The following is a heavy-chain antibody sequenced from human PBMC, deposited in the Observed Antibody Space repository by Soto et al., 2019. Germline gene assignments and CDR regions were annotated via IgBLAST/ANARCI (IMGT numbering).Heavy chain of an antibody. CDR3: ARDDYGDYAYYYGMDV. D-gene: IGHD4-17*01. J-gene: IGHJ6*02. V-gene: IGHV1-3*01. Sequence: SVKVSCKASGYAFTSYAMHWVRQAPGQRLEWMGWINAGNGNTKYSQKFQGRVTITRDTSASTAYMELSSLRSEDTAVYYCARDDYGDYAYYYGMDVWGQGTTVTVSS. CDR1: GYAFTSYA. CDR2: INAGNGNT.